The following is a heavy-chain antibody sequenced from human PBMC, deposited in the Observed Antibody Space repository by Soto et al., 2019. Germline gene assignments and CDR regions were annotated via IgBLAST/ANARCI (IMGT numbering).Heavy chain of an antibody. J-gene: IGHJ4*02. V-gene: IGHV3-30-3*01. CDR1: GFTFSSYA. CDR3: ARPQNYYFDY. Sequence: QVQLVESGGGVVQPGRSLRLSCAASGFTFSSYAMHWVRQAPGKGLEWVAVISYDGSNKYYADSVKGRFTISRDNSKNTLYLQKNSLRAEDTAVYYCARPQNYYFDYWGQGTLVTVSS. CDR2: ISYDGSNK.